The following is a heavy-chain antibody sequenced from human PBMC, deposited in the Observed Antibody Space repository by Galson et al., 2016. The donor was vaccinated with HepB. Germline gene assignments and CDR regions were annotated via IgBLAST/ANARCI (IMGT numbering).Heavy chain of an antibody. CDR3: AKGAGGYYDH. CDR2: INFGSGDT. J-gene: IGHJ4*02. V-gene: IGHV1-3*01. Sequence: SVKVSCKASGYTFNNYNIHWLRQAPGQSLEWLGWINFGSGDTTYSQKFQGRLTITRDTSATTAYMELSGLGSEDTAVYFCAKGAGGYYDHWGQGTLVTVSS. D-gene: IGHD4/OR15-4a*01. CDR1: GYTFNNYN.